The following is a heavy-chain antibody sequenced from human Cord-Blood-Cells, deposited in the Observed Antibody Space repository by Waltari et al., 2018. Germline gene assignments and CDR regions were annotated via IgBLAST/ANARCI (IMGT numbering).Heavy chain of an antibody. J-gene: IGHJ6*02. CDR1: GFTFSSYW. CDR3: ARGEGNYYYYYGMDV. V-gene: IGHV3-74*01. D-gene: IGHD1-1*01. Sequence: EVQLVESGGGLVQPGGSLRLSCAASGFTFSSYWMHWVRQAPGKGLVWVSRINSDGSSTSYADSVKGRFTISRDNAKNTLYLQMNSLRAEDTAVYYCARGEGNYYYYYGMDVWGQGTTVTVSS. CDR2: INSDGSST.